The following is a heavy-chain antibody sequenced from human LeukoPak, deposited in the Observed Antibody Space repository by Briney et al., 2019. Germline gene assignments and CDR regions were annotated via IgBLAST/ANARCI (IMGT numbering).Heavy chain of an antibody. V-gene: IGHV4-4*02. CDR1: GVSISSGHW. CDR3: VTSISLAGWGGFDV. J-gene: IGHJ3*01. Sequence: PSETLSLTCAVSGVSISSGHWWSWVRQPPGKGLEWIGEIYHSGSTNYNASLKSRVTISVDTSKNQFSLKLNSVTVADTAVYYCVTSISLAGWGGFDVWGQGTKVTVSS. D-gene: IGHD3-16*01. CDR2: IYHSGST.